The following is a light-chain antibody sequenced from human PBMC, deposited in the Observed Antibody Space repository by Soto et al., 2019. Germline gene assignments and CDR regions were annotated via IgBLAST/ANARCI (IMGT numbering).Light chain of an antibody. CDR1: SSDIGDYTY. V-gene: IGLV2-14*01. CDR2: DVS. Sequence: QSVLTQPASVSGSPGQSITISCTGTSSDIGDYTYVSWYQQYPGKVPKLVIYDVSHRPSGVSNRFSGSKSGNTASLTISGLQAEDEAYYYCSSSTTTTSLVVFGGGTKLTVL. J-gene: IGLJ3*02. CDR3: SSSTTTTSLVV.